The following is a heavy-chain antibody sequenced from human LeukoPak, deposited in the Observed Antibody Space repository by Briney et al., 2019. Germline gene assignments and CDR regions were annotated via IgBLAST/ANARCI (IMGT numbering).Heavy chain of an antibody. V-gene: IGHV4-59*12. CDR1: GGSISSYY. Sequence: PSETLSLTCTVSGGSISSYYWSWIRQPPGKGLEWIGYIYYSGSTNYNPSLKSRVTISVDTSKNQFSLKLSSVTAADTAVYYCARGHYVWGSYRLDYWDQGTLVTASS. J-gene: IGHJ4*02. CDR2: IYYSGST. D-gene: IGHD3-16*02. CDR3: ARGHYVWGSYRLDY.